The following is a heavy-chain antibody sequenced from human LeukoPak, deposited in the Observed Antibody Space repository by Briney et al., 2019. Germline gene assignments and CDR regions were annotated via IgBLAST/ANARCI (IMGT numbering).Heavy chain of an antibody. CDR2: ISAHNGNT. CDR1: GYTFSSYG. J-gene: IGHJ6*02. CDR3: ARGSPYYYGMDV. V-gene: IGHV1-18*01. Sequence: ASVKVSCKASGYTFSSYGISWVRQAPGQGLEWMGWISAHNGNTNYAPKLQGRVTMTTDTSTNTAYMDLRSQRSDDTAVYYCARGSPYYYGMDVWGQGTTVTVSS.